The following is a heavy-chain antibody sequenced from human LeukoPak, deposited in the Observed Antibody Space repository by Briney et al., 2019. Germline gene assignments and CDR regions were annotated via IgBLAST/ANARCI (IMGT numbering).Heavy chain of an antibody. J-gene: IGHJ5*02. Sequence: GGSLRLSCAASGFTFSSYGMTWVRQAPGKGLEWVSYISSSSSTIYYADSVKGRFTISRDNAKNSLYLQLNGLRAEDTAVYYCARSLVVGATYPYHWGQGTLVTVSS. CDR1: GFTFSSYG. CDR3: ARSLVVGATYPYH. CDR2: ISSSSSTI. V-gene: IGHV3-48*01. D-gene: IGHD1-26*01.